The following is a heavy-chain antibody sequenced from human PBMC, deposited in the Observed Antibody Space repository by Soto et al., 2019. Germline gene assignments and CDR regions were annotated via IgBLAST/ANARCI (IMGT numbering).Heavy chain of an antibody. D-gene: IGHD4-17*01. Sequence: PSQTLSLTCAISGDSVSSSSVTWNWIRQSPSRGLEWLGRTYYRSKWYNDYAESVKSRITINPDTSKNQFSLHLNSVTPEDTAVYYCARETYGDYVGYFDPWGQGILV. V-gene: IGHV6-1*01. J-gene: IGHJ4*02. CDR2: TYYRSKWYN. CDR1: GDSVSSSSVT. CDR3: ARETYGDYVGYFDP.